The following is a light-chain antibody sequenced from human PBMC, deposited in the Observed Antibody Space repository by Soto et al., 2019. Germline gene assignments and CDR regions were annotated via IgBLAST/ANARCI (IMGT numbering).Light chain of an antibody. CDR3: CSYAGSNTWV. J-gene: IGLJ3*02. Sequence: QSVLTQPRSVSGSPGQSVTISCTGTTSDIGGYMYVSWYQQHPGRAPRLMAYDVTKRPSGVPERFSGSRSGPTASLTISGLQAEDEADYYCCSYAGSNTWVFGGGTKVTVL. CDR1: TSDIGGYMY. V-gene: IGLV2-11*01. CDR2: DVT.